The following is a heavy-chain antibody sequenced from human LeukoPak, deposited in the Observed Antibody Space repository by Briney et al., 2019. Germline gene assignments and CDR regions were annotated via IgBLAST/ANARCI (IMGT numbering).Heavy chain of an antibody. Sequence: SVKVSCKASGGTFSSYAISWVRQAPGQGLEWMGRIIPILGIANYAQKFQGRVTITADKSTSTAYMELSSLRSEDTAVYYCARDYYDSSGYYPYYYYGMDVWGQGTTVTVSS. CDR1: GGTFSSYA. D-gene: IGHD3-22*01. V-gene: IGHV1-69*04. J-gene: IGHJ6*02. CDR2: IIPILGIA. CDR3: ARDYYDSSGYYPYYYYGMDV.